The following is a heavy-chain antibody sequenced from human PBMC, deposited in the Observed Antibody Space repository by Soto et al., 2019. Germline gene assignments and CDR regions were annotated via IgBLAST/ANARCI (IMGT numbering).Heavy chain of an antibody. CDR1: GASMNSYH. CDR3: ARDQGVEAAGITWFDP. J-gene: IGHJ5*02. V-gene: IGHV4-4*07. CDR2: IHSSGST. Sequence: XGTLSLTCTVSGASMNSYHWSWIRQPAGKGLEWIGHIHSSGSTNYNPSLKSRVTMSVDTSKNQFSLRLMSLTAADTAVYYCARDQGVEAAGITWFDPWGQGSLVTVSS. D-gene: IGHD6-13*01.